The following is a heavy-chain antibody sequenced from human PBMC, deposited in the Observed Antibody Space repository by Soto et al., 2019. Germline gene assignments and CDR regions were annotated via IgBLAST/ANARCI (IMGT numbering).Heavy chain of an antibody. Sequence: SETLSLTCTVSGGSISSYYWSWIRQPPGKGLEWVGYIYYSGSTNYNPSLKSRVTISVDTSKNQFSLKLSSVTAADTAVYYCARGKKDRLDYWGQGTLVTVSS. CDR3: ARGKKDRLDY. V-gene: IGHV4-59*01. CDR2: IYYSGST. CDR1: GGSISSYY. J-gene: IGHJ4*02. D-gene: IGHD2-21*02.